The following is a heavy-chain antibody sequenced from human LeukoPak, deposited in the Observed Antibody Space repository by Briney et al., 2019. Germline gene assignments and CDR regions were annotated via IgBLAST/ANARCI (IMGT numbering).Heavy chain of an antibody. J-gene: IGHJ4*02. D-gene: IGHD2-15*01. Sequence: GSSVKVSCKASGGTFSSYTISWVRQAPGQGLEWMGRIIPTLGIANYAQKFQGRVTITADKSTSTAYMELSSLRSEDAAVYYCALYCSSGSCYHFDYWGQGTLVTVSS. CDR1: GGTFSSYT. V-gene: IGHV1-69*02. CDR2: IIPTLGIA. CDR3: ALYCSSGSCYHFDY.